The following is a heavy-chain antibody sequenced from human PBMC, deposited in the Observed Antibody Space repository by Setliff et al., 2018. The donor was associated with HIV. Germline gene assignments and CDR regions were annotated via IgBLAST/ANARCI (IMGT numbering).Heavy chain of an antibody. Sequence: GESLKISCAASGFTVSSYSMNWVRQAPGKGLEWVSSISSSSSYIYYADSVKGRFTISRDNAKNSLYLQMNSLRAEDTAVYYCARDQGNTIVGVVSRGWFDPWGQGTLVTVSS. D-gene: IGHD3-3*01. V-gene: IGHV3-21*01. CDR1: GFTVSSYS. J-gene: IGHJ5*02. CDR2: ISSSSSYI. CDR3: ARDQGNTIVGVVSRGWFDP.